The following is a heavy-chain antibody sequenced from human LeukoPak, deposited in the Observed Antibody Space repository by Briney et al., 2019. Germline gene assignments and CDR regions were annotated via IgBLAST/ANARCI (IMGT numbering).Heavy chain of an antibody. D-gene: IGHD6-13*01. Sequence: GGSLRLSCAASGFTFSNYGMHWVRQAPGKGLEWVAHMSNAGSTIKYADSVKGRFTISRDNSKNTLYLQMNSLRTEDTAVYYCAKDYLSNWYNSFDPWGQGTLVIVSS. V-gene: IGHV3-30*18. CDR3: AKDYLSNWYNSFDP. J-gene: IGHJ5*02. CDR2: MSNAGSTI. CDR1: GFTFSNYG.